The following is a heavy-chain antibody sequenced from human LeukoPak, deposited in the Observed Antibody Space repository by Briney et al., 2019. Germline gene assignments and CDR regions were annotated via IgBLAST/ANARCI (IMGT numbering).Heavy chain of an antibody. Sequence: GESLQISCKGSGYSFINSWIGWVRQMPGKGLEGMGIIYPGDSDTRYSPSFQGQVTISADKSISTAYLQWSGLRASDTAMYYCARLFDSSARDAFDIWGQGTMVTVSS. CDR3: ARLFDSSARDAFDI. D-gene: IGHD3-22*01. V-gene: IGHV5-51*01. CDR2: IYPGDSDT. CDR1: GYSFINSW. J-gene: IGHJ3*02.